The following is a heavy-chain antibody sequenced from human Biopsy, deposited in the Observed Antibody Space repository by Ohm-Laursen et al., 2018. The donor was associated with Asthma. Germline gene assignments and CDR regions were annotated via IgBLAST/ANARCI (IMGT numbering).Heavy chain of an antibody. CDR2: INSVFGTT. CDR3: ARKAGPCISRTCYSLDF. Sequence: SSVKVSCKSLGGTFNTYVIGWVRQAPGQGIEWMGGINSVFGTTTYPQKFQDRVTITADDSTSTVYMELSSLRSEDTAVYYCARKAGPCISRTCYSLDFWGQGTLVTVSS. J-gene: IGHJ4*02. CDR1: GGTFNTYV. V-gene: IGHV1-69*01. D-gene: IGHD2-2*01.